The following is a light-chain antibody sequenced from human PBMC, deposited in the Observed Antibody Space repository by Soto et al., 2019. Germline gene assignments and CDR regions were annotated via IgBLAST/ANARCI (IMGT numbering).Light chain of an antibody. J-gene: IGLJ2*01. V-gene: IGLV1-40*01. CDR1: SSNIGAHYD. CDR2: TNS. Sequence: QSVLTQPPSVSGAPGQRVTISCTGSSSNIGAHYDVHWFQQLPGTAPKLLIYTNSNRPSGVPDRFSGSKSGTSASLAITGLQTEDEADYYCQSFDNSLRGYVVFGGGTQLTVL. CDR3: QSFDNSLRGYVV.